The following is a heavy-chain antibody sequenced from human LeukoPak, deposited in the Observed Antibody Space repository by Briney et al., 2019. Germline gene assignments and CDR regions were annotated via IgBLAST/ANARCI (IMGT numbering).Heavy chain of an antibody. V-gene: IGHV3-74*01. CDR3: VSFYETY. Sequence: GGSLRLSCAASGNYWVHWVRQVPGKGLVWVSHINSDGSWTSYADSVKGRFTISKDNAKNTVYLQMNSLRAEDTAVYYCVSFYETYWGRGTLVTVSS. J-gene: IGHJ4*02. CDR1: GNYW. D-gene: IGHD2/OR15-2a*01. CDR2: INSDGSWT.